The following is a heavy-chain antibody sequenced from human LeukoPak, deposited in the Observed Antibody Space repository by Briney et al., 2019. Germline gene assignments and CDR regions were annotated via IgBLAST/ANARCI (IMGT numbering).Heavy chain of an antibody. CDR3: AQAVVAATRYYYYYYMDV. Sequence: SETLSLTCAVYGGSFSGYYWSWIRQPPGKGLEWIGEINHSGSTNYNPPLKSRVTISVDTSKNQFSLKLSSVTAADTAVYYCAQAVVAATRYYYYYYMDVWGKGTTVTVSS. CDR1: GGSFSGYY. V-gene: IGHV4-34*01. J-gene: IGHJ6*03. D-gene: IGHD2-15*01. CDR2: INHSGST.